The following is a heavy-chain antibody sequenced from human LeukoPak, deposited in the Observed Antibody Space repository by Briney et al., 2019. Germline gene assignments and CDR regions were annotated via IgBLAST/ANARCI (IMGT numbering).Heavy chain of an antibody. D-gene: IGHD5-18*01. CDR3: ARATAADTAMIYFDY. CDR1: GFTFSDYY. Sequence: GGSLRFSCAASGFTFSDYYMSWIRQAPGKGLEWVSYISSSGNIIYSADSVKGRFTISRDNAKNSLYLQINSLRAEDTAVYYCARATAADTAMIYFDYWGQGTLVTVSS. CDR2: ISSSGNII. V-gene: IGHV3-11*01. J-gene: IGHJ4*02.